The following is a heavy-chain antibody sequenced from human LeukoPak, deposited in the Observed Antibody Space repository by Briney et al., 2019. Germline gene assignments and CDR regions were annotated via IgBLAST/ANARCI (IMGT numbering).Heavy chain of an antibody. V-gene: IGHV4-4*07. J-gene: IGHJ6*03. D-gene: IGHD2-2*02. Sequence: SETLSLTCTVSGGSISSYYWSWIRQPAEKGQEWIGRIYTSGSTNYNPSLKSRVTMSVDTSKNQFSLKLSSVTAADTAVYYCARDKRLVVPAAIGYYYYMDVWGKGTTVTVSS. CDR1: GGSISSYY. CDR3: ARDKRLVVPAAIGYYYYMDV. CDR2: IYTSGST.